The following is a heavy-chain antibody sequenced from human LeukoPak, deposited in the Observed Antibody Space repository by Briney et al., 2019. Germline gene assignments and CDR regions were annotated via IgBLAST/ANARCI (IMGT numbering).Heavy chain of an antibody. Sequence: SGTLSLTCTVSGDSINSLDLWSWVRQPPGKGLEWIGEMYLSGTTHSNPSVKSRVTISIDKSKNQFFLNLSSVTAADTAVYYCAGLVGGYSSGLYYYYFDYWGQGTLFAVS. D-gene: IGHD1-26*01. V-gene: IGHV4-4*02. CDR2: MYLSGTT. J-gene: IGHJ4*02. CDR3: AGLVGGYSSGLYYYYFDY. CDR1: GDSINSLDL.